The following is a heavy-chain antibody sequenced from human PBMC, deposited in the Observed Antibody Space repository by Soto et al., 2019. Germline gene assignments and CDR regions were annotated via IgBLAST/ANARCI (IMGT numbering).Heavy chain of an antibody. Sequence: QVQLVESGGGLVKPGGSLRLSCAASGFTFSDYYMSWIRQAPGKGLEWVSYISSSGSTIYYADSVKGRFTISRDNAKNXLYLQMNSLRAEDTAVYYCARIMWWELLTAYYFDYWGQGTLVTVSS. CDR1: GFTFSDYY. D-gene: IGHD1-26*01. CDR2: ISSSGSTI. V-gene: IGHV3-11*01. J-gene: IGHJ4*02. CDR3: ARIMWWELLTAYYFDY.